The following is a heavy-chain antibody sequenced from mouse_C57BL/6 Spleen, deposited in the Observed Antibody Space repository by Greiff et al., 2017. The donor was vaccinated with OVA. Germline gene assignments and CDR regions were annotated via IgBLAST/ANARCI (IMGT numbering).Heavy chain of an antibody. J-gene: IGHJ4*01. CDR3: ARSVYAMDY. V-gene: IGHV1-18*01. Sequence: VQLQQSGPELVKPGDSVKIPCKASGYTITDYNMDWVKQSHGKSLEWIGDINPNNGGTIYNQTFKGKATLTVDKSSSTAYMELRSLTSEDTAVYYCARSVYAMDYWGQGTSVTVSS. CDR1: GYTITDYN. CDR2: INPNNGGT.